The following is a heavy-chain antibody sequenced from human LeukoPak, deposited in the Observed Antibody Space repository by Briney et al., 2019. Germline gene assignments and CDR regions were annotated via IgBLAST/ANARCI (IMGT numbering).Heavy chain of an antibody. J-gene: IGHJ4*02. CDR3: ARESRGYSYGFDY. CDR1: GFTVSSNY. D-gene: IGHD5-18*01. V-gene: IGHV3-53*01. CDR2: TYSGGRT. Sequence: GGSLRLSCAASGFTVSSNYMSWVRQAPGEGLEWVSVTYSGGRTYYADSVKGRFTISRDNSKNTLYLQMNSLRAEDTAVYYCARESRGYSYGFDYWGQGTLVTVSS.